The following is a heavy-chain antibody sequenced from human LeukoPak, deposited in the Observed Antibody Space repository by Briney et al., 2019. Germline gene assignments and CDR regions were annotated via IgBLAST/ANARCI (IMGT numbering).Heavy chain of an antibody. D-gene: IGHD3-16*01. V-gene: IGHV4-4*02. CDR1: GDSISSNNW. J-gene: IGHJ4*02. CDR2: IYYSGRA. Sequence: SGTLSLTCAVSGDSISSNNWWSWVRQPPGKGLEWIGSIYYSGRANYSPSLKGRVTISLDTSKNQFSLNMNFVTAADTAVYYCARDVPGGRNDYWGQGTLVTVSS. CDR3: ARDVPGGRNDY.